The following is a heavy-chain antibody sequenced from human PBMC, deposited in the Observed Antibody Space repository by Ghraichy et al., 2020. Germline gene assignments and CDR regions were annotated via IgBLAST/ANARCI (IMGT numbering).Heavy chain of an antibody. J-gene: IGHJ6*02. V-gene: IGHV4-34*01. CDR1: GGSFSTYY. CDR2: ISHRGST. Sequence: SETLSLTCGVYGGSFSTYYWTWLRQPPGEGLEWIGKISHRGSTNYNPSLKSRVSMLVDRSTSQFSLKLGSVTTADTAVYYCARATIRDALDVWGQGTTVTVSS. CDR3: ARATIRDALDV. D-gene: IGHD5-24*01.